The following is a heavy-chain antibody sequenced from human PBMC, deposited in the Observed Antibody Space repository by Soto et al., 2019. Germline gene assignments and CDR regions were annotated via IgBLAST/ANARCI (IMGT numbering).Heavy chain of an antibody. CDR1: VGSFNRHT. CDR3: ARGWGYDSTDYYYAY. D-gene: IGHD3-22*01. Sequence: QVQLVQSGAEVRKPGSSVRVSCKASVGSFNRHTISWVRQAPGQGLEWMGGIIPIFGTANHAQKFQGRVTIIADESTSTGYMELSSLRSDDTAIYYCARGWGYDSTDYYYAYWGQGTLVIVSS. J-gene: IGHJ4*02. V-gene: IGHV1-69*01. CDR2: IIPIFGTA.